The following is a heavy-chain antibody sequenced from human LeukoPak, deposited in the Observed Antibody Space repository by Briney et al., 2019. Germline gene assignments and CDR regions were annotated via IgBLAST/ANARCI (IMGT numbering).Heavy chain of an antibody. CDR2: IYPGDSDT. CDR1: GYSFTSYW. CDR3: ARHSYGAVIQTSGAFDI. V-gene: IGHV5-51*01. J-gene: IGHJ3*02. D-gene: IGHD2-21*01. Sequence: GESLKISCKGSGYSFTSYWIGWVGRLPGKGREGRGIIYPGDSDTRYRPSFQGQVTISADKSISTAYLQWSSLKASDTAMYYCARHSYGAVIQTSGAFDIWGQGTMVTVSS.